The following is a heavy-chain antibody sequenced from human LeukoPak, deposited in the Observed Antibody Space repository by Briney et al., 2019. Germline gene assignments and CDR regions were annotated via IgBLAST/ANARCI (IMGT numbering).Heavy chain of an antibody. Sequence: PSETLSLTCTVSGGSISSYYWSWIRQPARKGLDWIGRIYTSGSTNSNPSLKSRVTMSVDTSKTQFSLKLSSVTAADTAVYYCARPTTVTTWDDAFDIWGQGTMVTVSS. V-gene: IGHV4-4*07. CDR2: IYTSGST. D-gene: IGHD4-17*01. J-gene: IGHJ3*02. CDR1: GGSISSYY. CDR3: ARPTTVTTWDDAFDI.